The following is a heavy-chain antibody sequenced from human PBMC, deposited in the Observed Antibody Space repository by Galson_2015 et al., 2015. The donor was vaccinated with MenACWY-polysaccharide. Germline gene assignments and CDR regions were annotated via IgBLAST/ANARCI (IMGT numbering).Heavy chain of an antibody. CDR2: LSSTGGTI. Sequence: SLRLSCAASGFTFGIYAMSWVRQAPGKGLEWVSSLSSTGGTIYYADSVKGRFTISRDNSKNTLYLQMNSLRAEDTAVYFCAKDRGHCSGGTCYQFFYGMDVWGQGTTVTVSS. CDR3: AKDRGHCSGGTCYQFFYGMDV. D-gene: IGHD2-15*01. J-gene: IGHJ6*02. CDR1: GFTFGIYA. V-gene: IGHV3-23*01.